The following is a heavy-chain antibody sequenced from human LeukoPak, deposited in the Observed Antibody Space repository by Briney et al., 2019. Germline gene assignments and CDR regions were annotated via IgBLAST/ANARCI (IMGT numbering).Heavy chain of an antibody. V-gene: IGHV4-59*01. D-gene: IGHD3-10*01. CDR1: GGSISSYY. J-gene: IGHJ6*02. Sequence: SETLSLTCTVSGGSISSYYWSWIRQPPGKGLEWIGHIYYSGSTNYNPSLKSRVTISVDTSKNQFSLKLSSVTAADTAVYYCAREAVLPSYYYYGMDVWGQGTTVTVSS. CDR2: IYYSGST. CDR3: AREAVLPSYYYYGMDV.